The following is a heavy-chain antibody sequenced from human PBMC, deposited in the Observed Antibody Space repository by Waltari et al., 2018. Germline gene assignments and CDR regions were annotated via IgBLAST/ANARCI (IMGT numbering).Heavy chain of an antibody. J-gene: IGHJ3*02. CDR2: VSSTGST. V-gene: IGHV4-4*07. CDR1: GGSISKNP. D-gene: IGHD2-21*01. CDR3: ARDVVVGGTNPFDI. Sequence: QVQLQESGPGVVKPSETLSLTCTVSGGSISKNPLSWIRQPAGKGLEWIGRVSSTGSTTYNLSLKSRVTMSLDTSKNQFSLKVSSVTAADTAVYYCARDVVVGGTNPFDIWGQGTWVTVSS.